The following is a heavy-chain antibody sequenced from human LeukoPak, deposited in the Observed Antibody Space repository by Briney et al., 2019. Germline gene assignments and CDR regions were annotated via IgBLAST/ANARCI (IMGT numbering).Heavy chain of an antibody. V-gene: IGHV3-7*01. D-gene: IGHD3-22*01. Sequence: PGGSLRLTCAASGFTFSSYWMSWVRQAPGKGLEWVANIKQDGSEKYYVDSVKGRFTISRDNAKNSLYLQMNSLRAEDTAVYYCARICTMIVDVDAFDIWGQGTMVTVSS. J-gene: IGHJ3*02. CDR3: ARICTMIVDVDAFDI. CDR1: GFTFSSYW. CDR2: IKQDGSEK.